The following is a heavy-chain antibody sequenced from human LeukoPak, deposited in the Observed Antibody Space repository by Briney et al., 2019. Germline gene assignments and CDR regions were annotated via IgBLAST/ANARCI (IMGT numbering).Heavy chain of an antibody. D-gene: IGHD3-10*01. CDR3: AKDGRYYFGSGSYPFYS. CDR2: ISGSGDNT. V-gene: IGHV3-23*01. CDR1: GFTFSNYA. J-gene: IGHJ5*01. Sequence: AGGSLRLSCAASGFTFSNYAMSWVRQAPGKGLEWVSAISGSGDNTYYADSVRGRFTISRENSKDTMYLQMNKLRAVDTAMYYCAKDGRYYFGSGSYPFYSWGQGNLVTVSS.